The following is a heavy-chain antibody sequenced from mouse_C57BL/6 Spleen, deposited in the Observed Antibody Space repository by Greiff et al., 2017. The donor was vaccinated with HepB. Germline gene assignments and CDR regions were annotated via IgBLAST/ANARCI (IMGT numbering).Heavy chain of an antibody. CDR3: ARITTVVAKAMDY. D-gene: IGHD1-1*01. Sequence: EVKLMESGGGLVKPGGSLKLSCAASGFTFSDYGMHWVRQAPEKGLEWVAYISSGSSTIYYADTVKGQFTISRDNAKNTLFLQMTSLRSEDTAMYYCARITTVVAKAMDYWGQGTSVTVSS. CDR2: ISSGSSTI. J-gene: IGHJ4*01. V-gene: IGHV5-17*01. CDR1: GFTFSDYG.